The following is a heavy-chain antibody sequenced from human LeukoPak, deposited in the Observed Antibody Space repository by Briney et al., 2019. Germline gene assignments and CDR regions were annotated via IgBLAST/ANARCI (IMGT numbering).Heavy chain of an antibody. J-gene: IGHJ3*02. V-gene: IGHV3-43*01. CDR2: ISWDGGST. CDR1: GFTFDDYT. CDR3: AKDERARRPRWAFDI. D-gene: IGHD6-6*01. Sequence: PGGSLRLSCAASGFTFDDYTMHWVRQAPGKGLEWVSLISWDGGSTYYADSVKGRFTISRDNSKNSLYLQMNSLRTEDTALYYCAKDERARRPRWAFDIWGQGTMVTVSS.